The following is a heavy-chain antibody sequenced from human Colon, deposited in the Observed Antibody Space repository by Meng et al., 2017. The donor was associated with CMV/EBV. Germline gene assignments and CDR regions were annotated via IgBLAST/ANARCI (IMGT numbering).Heavy chain of an antibody. CDR3: ARNADGSSWSYFDY. D-gene: IGHD6-13*01. Sequence: SETLSLTCTASGGSISSYYWSWIRQPPGKGLEWIGYIYYSGSTDYNPSLKSRVTILVDTSKNQFSLKLNSVTAADTAVYYCARNADGSSWSYFDYWGQGTLVTVSS. CDR1: GGSISSYY. V-gene: IGHV4-59*01. J-gene: IGHJ4*02. CDR2: IYYSGST.